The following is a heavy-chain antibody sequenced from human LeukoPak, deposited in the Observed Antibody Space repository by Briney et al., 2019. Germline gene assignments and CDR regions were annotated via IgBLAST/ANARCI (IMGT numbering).Heavy chain of an antibody. J-gene: IGHJ4*02. CDR3: ARGDTGYSSGWGIVVGY. Sequence: GGSLRLSCAASGFTFSSYEMNWVRQAPGKGLEWISYISSSGRDIYYADSVKGRFIISRDNAKNSLFLQMNSLRAEDTAVYYCARGDTGYSSGWGIVVGYWGQGTLVTVSS. D-gene: IGHD6-19*01. CDR1: GFTFSSYE. V-gene: IGHV3-48*03. CDR2: ISSSGRDI.